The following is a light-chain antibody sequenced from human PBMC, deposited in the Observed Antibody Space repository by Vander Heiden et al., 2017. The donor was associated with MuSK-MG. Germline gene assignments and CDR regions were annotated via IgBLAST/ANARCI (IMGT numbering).Light chain of an antibody. CDR2: DAS. CDR3: QQRINGPPLWT. V-gene: IGKV3-11*01. Sequence: ELVLTQSPATLSLSPGERATLSCRASQSVSSYLAWYQQKPGQAPRLLIDDASNRATGIPARFSGSGYGTDFTLTISSREPEDFAVYYCQQRINGPPLWTFGQGTKVEIK. CDR1: QSVSSY. J-gene: IGKJ1*01.